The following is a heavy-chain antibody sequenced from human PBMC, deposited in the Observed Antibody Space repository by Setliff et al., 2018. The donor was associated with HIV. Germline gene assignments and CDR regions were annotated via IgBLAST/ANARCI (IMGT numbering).Heavy chain of an antibody. D-gene: IGHD3-22*01. V-gene: IGHV3-48*01. J-gene: IGHJ6*03. CDR1: GSGFTFSSYS. CDR3: AKQGSGYDYYYMDV. Sequence: GGSLRLSCAASGSGFTFSSYSMNWVRQAPGKGLEWVSYISSTSSTIYYANSVKGRFTISRDDAKNSVYLQMHSLRVEDTAVYYCAKQGSGYDYYYMDVWGKGTTVTVSS. CDR2: ISSTSSTI.